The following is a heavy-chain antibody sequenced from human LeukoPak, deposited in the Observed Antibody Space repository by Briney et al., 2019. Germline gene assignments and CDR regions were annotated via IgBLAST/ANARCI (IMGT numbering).Heavy chain of an antibody. CDR2: MNPNSGNT. CDR3: ARTYYYDSSGYSLYYYYYMDV. J-gene: IGHJ6*03. CDR1: GYTFTSYD. Sequence: ASVKVSCKASGYTFTSYDINWVRQATGQGLEWMGWMNPNSGNTGYAQKFQGRVTITRNTSISTAYMELSSLRSEDTAVYYCARTYYYDSSGYSLYYYYYMDVWGKGTTVTVSS. D-gene: IGHD3-22*01. V-gene: IGHV1-8*03.